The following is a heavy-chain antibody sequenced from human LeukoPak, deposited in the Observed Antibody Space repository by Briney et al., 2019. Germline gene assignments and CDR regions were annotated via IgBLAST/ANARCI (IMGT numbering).Heavy chain of an antibody. CDR3: ARGPPGAIFGFMDV. CDR2: IRYDGSNK. CDR1: GFTFSSYG. J-gene: IGHJ6*03. Sequence: GGSLRLSCAASGFTFSSYGMHWVRQAPGKGLEWVAFIRYDGSNKYYADSVKGRFTISRDNSKNTLYLQMNSLRAEDTAVYYCARGPPGAIFGFMDVWGKGTTVTISS. D-gene: IGHD3-9*01. V-gene: IGHV3-30*02.